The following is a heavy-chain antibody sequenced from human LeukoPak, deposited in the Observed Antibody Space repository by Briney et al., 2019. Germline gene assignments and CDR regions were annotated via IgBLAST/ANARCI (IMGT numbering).Heavy chain of an antibody. J-gene: IGHJ4*02. V-gene: IGHV4-61*02. CDR3: AREGGYSYGDAPLHFDY. Sequence: PSETLSLACTVSGGSISSGSYYWSRIRQPAGKGLEWIGRIDTSGSTNYNPSLKSRVTISVDTSKNQFSLKLSSVTAAETAVYYCAREGGYSYGDAPLHFDYWGQGTLVTVSS. D-gene: IGHD5-18*01. CDR2: IDTSGST. CDR1: GGSISSGSYY.